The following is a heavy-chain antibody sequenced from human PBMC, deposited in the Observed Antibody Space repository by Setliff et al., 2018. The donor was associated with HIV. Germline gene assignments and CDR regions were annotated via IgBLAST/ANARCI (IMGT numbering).Heavy chain of an antibody. CDR2: IVRGGGTT. J-gene: IGHJ5*02. CDR3: AKDYTPTFWEYNWFDV. Sequence: GGSLRLSCVASGFSFSAHAMSWVRRAPGMGLEWLSVIVRGGGTTYYAHSVKGRFTISRDNSRDTLYLEMNNLRAEDTALYYCAKDYTPTFWEYNWFDVWGQGTQVTVSS. D-gene: IGHD3-16*01. V-gene: IGHV3-23*03. CDR1: GFSFSAHA.